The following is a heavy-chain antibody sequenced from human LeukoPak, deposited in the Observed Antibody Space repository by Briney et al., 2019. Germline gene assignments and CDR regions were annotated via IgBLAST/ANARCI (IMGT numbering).Heavy chain of an antibody. D-gene: IGHD2-8*01. Sequence: ASVKVSCKASGYSFTGYFIHWIQQAPGQGLEWMGWINPKTGGTSSAQKLQGRVSMTRDTSINTAYLDLGSLRSDDTAIYYCVRESSNGFVRYAFDYWGQGTLVTVSS. J-gene: IGHJ4*02. CDR2: INPKTGGT. V-gene: IGHV1-2*02. CDR1: GYSFTGYF. CDR3: VRESSNGFVRYAFDY.